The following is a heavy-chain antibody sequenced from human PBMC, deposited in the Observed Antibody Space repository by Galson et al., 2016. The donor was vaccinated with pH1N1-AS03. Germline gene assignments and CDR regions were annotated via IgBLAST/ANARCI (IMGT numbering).Heavy chain of an antibody. CDR3: AKDRNDHRLHYFTGSDV. D-gene: IGHD1-1*01. J-gene: IGHJ6*02. CDR2: TSSSGGST. V-gene: IGHV3-23*01. Sequence: SLRLSCAPSGSTFTDFAVSWVRQAPGRGLEWVSATSSSGGSTYYAESVKGRFTISRDDSKNPVDLQMNSLRAEDPAVYYCAKDRNDHRLHYFTGSDVWGQGTTVIVSS. CDR1: GSTFTDFA.